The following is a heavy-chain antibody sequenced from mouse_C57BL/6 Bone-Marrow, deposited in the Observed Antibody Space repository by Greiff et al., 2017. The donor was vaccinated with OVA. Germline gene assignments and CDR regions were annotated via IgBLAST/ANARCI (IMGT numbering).Heavy chain of an antibody. CDR3: AKRGTTVVAPGYFDV. V-gene: IGHV2-5*01. CDR2: IWRGGST. Sequence: VKVVESGPGLVQPSQSLSITCTVSGFSLTSYGVHWVRQSPGKGLEWLGVIWRGGSTDYNAAFMSRLSITKDNSKSQVFFKMNSLQADDTAIYYCAKRGTTVVAPGYFDVWGTGTTVTVSS. CDR1: GFSLTSYG. D-gene: IGHD1-1*01. J-gene: IGHJ1*03.